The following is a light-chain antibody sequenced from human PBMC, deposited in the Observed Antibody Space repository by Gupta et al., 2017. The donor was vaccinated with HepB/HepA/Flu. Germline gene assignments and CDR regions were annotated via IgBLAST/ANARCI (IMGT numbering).Light chain of an antibody. J-gene: IGKJ1*01. CDR1: QSVSSSY. V-gene: IGKV3-20*01. CDR2: GAS. Sequence: EMVLPQSPGTLSLSPGERATLSCRASQSVSSSYLAWYQQNPGQAPRLLIYGASSRATGIPDRFSGSGSGTDFTLTSSRLEPEDFAVYYCQQDSSSWTFGQGTKVEIK. CDR3: QQDSSSWT.